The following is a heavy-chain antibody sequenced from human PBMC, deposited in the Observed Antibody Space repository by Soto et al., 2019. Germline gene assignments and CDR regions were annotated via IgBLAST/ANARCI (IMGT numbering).Heavy chain of an antibody. Sequence: XETLSLTCTVSGGSXSSSPYYWAWFRQPPGKELEWNGYIYYTGSTNYNPSLKSRVTISIDTSKNQFSLKLSSVTAADTAVYYCARDPPQLGGDWSQRTLVTVS. CDR2: IYYTGST. D-gene: IGHD6-13*01. V-gene: IGHV4-61*01. CDR1: GGSXSSSPYY. J-gene: IGHJ4*02. CDR3: ARDPPQLGGD.